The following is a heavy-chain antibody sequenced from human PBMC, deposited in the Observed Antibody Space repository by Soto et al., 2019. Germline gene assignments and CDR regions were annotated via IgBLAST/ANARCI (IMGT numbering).Heavy chain of an antibody. CDR3: AKWQGSHYFDRRIDY. Sequence: GGSLRLSCAASGFTFSSYAMNWVRQAPGKGLEWVSGITGSGGNTYYADSVKGRFTISRDNSKNTLYLQMNSLRSEDTAVYYCAKWQGSHYFDRRIDYWGQGTLVTVSS. D-gene: IGHD3-9*01. J-gene: IGHJ4*02. CDR1: GFTFSSYA. V-gene: IGHV3-23*01. CDR2: ITGSGGNT.